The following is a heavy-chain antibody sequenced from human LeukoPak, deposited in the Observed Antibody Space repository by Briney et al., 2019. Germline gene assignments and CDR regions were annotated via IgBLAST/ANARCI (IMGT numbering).Heavy chain of an antibody. CDR2: ISSSSSYI. D-gene: IGHD2-15*01. Sequence: PGGSLRLSCAASGFTFSSYSMNWVRQAPGKGLEWVSSISSSSSYIYYADSVKGRFTISRDNAKNSLYLQMNSLRAEDTAVYYCAREGDIVVVVAARDCLDYWGQGTLVTVSS. V-gene: IGHV3-21*01. CDR1: GFTFSSYS. CDR3: AREGDIVVVVAARDCLDY. J-gene: IGHJ4*02.